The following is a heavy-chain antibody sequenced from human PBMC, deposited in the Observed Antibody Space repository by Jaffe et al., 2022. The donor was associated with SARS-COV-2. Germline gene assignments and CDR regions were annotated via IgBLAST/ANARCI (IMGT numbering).Heavy chain of an antibody. CDR2: IYTSGST. D-gene: IGHD6-6*01. CDR1: GGSISSGSYY. V-gene: IGHV4-61*02. CDR3: AREVEQLVTSDYYYGMDV. Sequence: QVQLQESGPGLVKPSQTLSLTCTVSGGSISSGSYYWSWIRQPAGKGLEWIGRIYTSGSTNYNPSLKSRVTISVDTSKNQFSLKLSSVTAADTAVYYCAREVEQLVTSDYYYGMDVWGQGTTVTVSS. J-gene: IGHJ6*02.